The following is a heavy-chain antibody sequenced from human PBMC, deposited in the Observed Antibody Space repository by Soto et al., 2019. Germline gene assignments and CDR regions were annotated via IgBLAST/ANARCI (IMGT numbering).Heavy chain of an antibody. J-gene: IGHJ4*02. D-gene: IGHD2-15*01. CDR1: GFSLSTSGVS. Sequence: QITLKESGPTPVKPTQTLRLTCTFSGFSLSTSGVSVGWIRQPPGKALEWLALIYWDDDKRYSPSLKSRLTIXKXSSKNQVVLTMTNMDPVDTATYYCAHSGRVLSPFDSWGQGTLVTVSS. CDR2: IYWDDDK. V-gene: IGHV2-5*02. CDR3: AHSGRVLSPFDS.